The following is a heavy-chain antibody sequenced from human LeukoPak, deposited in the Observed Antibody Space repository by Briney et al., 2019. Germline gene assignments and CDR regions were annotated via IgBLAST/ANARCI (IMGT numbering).Heavy chain of an antibody. Sequence: PGGSLRLSCAASGFTFSSYEMNWVRQAPGKGLEWVSYISSSSSTIYYADSVKGRFTISRDNSKNTVHLQMNSLRAEDTAMYYCARRAGDYSHPYDYWGQGTLVTVFS. CDR1: GFTFSSYE. V-gene: IGHV3-48*01. CDR2: ISSSSSTI. D-gene: IGHD3-22*01. CDR3: ARRAGDYSHPYDY. J-gene: IGHJ4*02.